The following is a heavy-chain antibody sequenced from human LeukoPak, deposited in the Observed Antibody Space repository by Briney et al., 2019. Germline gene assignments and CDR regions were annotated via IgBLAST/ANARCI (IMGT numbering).Heavy chain of an antibody. CDR2: INPNSGGT. V-gene: IGHV1-2*06. J-gene: IGHJ4*02. D-gene: IGHD6-19*01. CDR1: GYTFTSYG. Sequence: ASVKVSCKASGYTFTSYGISWVRQAPGQGLEWMGRINPNSGGTNYAQKFQGRVTMTRDTSISTAYMELSRLRSDDTAVYYCARGRKSSYSSGQSFDYWGQGTLVTVSS. CDR3: ARGRKSSYSSGQSFDY.